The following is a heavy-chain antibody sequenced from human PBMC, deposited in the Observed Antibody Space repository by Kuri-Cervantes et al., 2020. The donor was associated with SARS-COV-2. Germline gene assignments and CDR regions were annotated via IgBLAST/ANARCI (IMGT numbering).Heavy chain of an antibody. V-gene: IGHV4-59*12. CDR1: GGSISSYY. CDR2: IYYSGST. Sequence: GSLRLSCTVSGGSISSYYWSWIRQPPGKGLEWIGYIYYSGSTNYNTSLKSRVTISVDTSKNQFSLKLSSVTAADTAVYYCARVDVWGKGTTVTVSS. CDR3: ARVDV. J-gene: IGHJ6*04.